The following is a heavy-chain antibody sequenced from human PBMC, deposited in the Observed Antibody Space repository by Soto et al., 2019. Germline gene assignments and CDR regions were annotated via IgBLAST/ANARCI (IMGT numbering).Heavy chain of an antibody. Sequence: SETLCLTCSVSGGSINSYTNYWSWIRQTPSRGLEWIGYIYYSGTTYYNPSLKSRVTISIDTSKNQFSLSLTSVVAADTAVYYCVREILHPPASSAYPAHWGQLPLV. CDR1: GGSINSYTNY. CDR3: VREILHPPASSAYPAH. J-gene: IGHJ4*02. V-gene: IGHV4-30-4*01. D-gene: IGHD2-15*01. CDR2: IYYSGTT.